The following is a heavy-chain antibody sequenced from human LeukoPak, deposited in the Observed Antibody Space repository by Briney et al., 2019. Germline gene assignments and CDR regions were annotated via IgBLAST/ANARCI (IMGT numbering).Heavy chain of an antibody. D-gene: IGHD4-17*01. CDR1: GGSISSYY. Sequence: ETLSLTCTVSGGSISSYYWSWIRQPPGKGLEWIGYIYYSGSTNYNPSLKSRVTISVDTSKNQFSLKLSSVTAADTAVYYCARVDHDYGDRYFDYWGQGTLVTVSS. CDR3: ARVDHDYGDRYFDY. CDR2: IYYSGST. V-gene: IGHV4-59*01. J-gene: IGHJ4*02.